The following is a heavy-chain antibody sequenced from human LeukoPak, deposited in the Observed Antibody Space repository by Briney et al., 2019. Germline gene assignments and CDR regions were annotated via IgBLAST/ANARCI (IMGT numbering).Heavy chain of an antibody. Sequence: SETLSLTCTVSGGSISSSSYYWGWIRQPPGKGLEWIGSIYYSGSTYYNPSLKSRVTISVDTSKNQFSLKLSSVTAADTAVYYCARHDRKWGFTMPWGQGTLVTVSS. D-gene: IGHD3-10*01. CDR1: GGSISSSSYY. CDR3: ARHDRKWGFTMP. CDR2: IYYSGST. J-gene: IGHJ5*02. V-gene: IGHV4-39*01.